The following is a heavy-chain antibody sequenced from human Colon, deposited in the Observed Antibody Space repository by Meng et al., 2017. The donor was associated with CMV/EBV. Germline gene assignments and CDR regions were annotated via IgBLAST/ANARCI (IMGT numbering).Heavy chain of an antibody. CDR2: INEDEGCT. D-gene: IGHD3/OR15-3a*01. Sequence: SCEGAGLKFSSDWMHWVRQPPGGGLVWVARINEDEGCTTHMDSVKGRFTISRDNARNTLYLQMNSLRVDDTAVYYCASFGRSWTSSYWGQGTLVTVSS. CDR1: GLKFSSDW. CDR3: ASFGRSWTSSY. J-gene: IGHJ4*02. V-gene: IGHV3-74*01.